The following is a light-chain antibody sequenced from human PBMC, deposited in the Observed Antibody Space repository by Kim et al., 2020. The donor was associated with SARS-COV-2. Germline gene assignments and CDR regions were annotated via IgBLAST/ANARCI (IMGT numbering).Light chain of an antibody. CDR1: QSLSSIY. Sequence: EIVLTQSPGTLSLSPGEGATLSCRASQSLSSIYLAWYQQKPGQAPRLLIYGASSRATGIPDRFSGSGSGTDFTLTISRLEPEDFAVYYCQQCGSSPVTFGQGTKLEI. V-gene: IGKV3-20*01. J-gene: IGKJ2*01. CDR2: GAS. CDR3: QQCGSSPVT.